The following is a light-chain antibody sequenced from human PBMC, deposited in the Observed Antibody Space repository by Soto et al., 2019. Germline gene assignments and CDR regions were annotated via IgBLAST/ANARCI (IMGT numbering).Light chain of an antibody. CDR2: KAS. CDR3: QQYNSYTRT. V-gene: IGKV1-5*03. Sequence: DIQLTQSPSTLSASVGDRVTLTCRASQSVLNWLAWYQQKPGKAPKLLIYKASSLQSGVPSRFSGSGSGTEFTLTISSLQPDDFATYYCQQYNSYTRTFGQGTKV. CDR1: QSVLNW. J-gene: IGKJ1*01.